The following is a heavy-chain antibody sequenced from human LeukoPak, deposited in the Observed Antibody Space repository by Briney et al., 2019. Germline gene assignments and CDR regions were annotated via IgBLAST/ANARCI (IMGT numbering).Heavy chain of an antibody. Sequence: ASVKVSCKASGYTFTSYGISWMRQAPGQGLGWMGWINPYNGNTNYAQKLQGRVTMTTDTSTSTAYMELRSLRSDDTAVYYCARDPGQQVDYWGQGTLVTVSS. CDR3: ARDPGQQVDY. CDR1: GYTFTSYG. J-gene: IGHJ4*02. D-gene: IGHD6-13*01. V-gene: IGHV1-18*01. CDR2: INPYNGNT.